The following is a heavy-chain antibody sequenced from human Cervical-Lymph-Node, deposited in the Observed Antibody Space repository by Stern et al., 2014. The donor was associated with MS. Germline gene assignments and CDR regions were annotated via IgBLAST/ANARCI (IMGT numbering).Heavy chain of an antibody. CDR2: ITNVGST. V-gene: IGHV3-53*01. CDR3: ARDTSSPERSDW. D-gene: IGHD1-1*01. CDR1: GFTVSRDY. Sequence: VQLGQSGGGVIQPGGSLSLYCTASGFTVSRDYMTWVRQAPGKGLEWVSLITNVGSTFYTDSVKGRFTISRDDSKNTVYLHMTSLRAEDTAMYYCARDTSSPERSDWWGQGTLVTVSS. J-gene: IGHJ4*02.